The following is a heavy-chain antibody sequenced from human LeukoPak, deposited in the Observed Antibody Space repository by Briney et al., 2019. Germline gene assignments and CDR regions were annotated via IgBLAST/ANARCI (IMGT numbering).Heavy chain of an antibody. Sequence: SETLSLTCTVSGGSISSYYWSWLGQPPGKGLEGIGYIYYSGSTYYKPSLKSRATISVDTSKNQFSLKLSSVTAADTAVYYCARLGITIFGVAVEAFDIWGQGTMVTVSS. CDR3: ARLGITIFGVAVEAFDI. J-gene: IGHJ3*02. CDR2: IYYSGST. V-gene: IGHV4-59*01. CDR1: GGSISSYY. D-gene: IGHD3-3*01.